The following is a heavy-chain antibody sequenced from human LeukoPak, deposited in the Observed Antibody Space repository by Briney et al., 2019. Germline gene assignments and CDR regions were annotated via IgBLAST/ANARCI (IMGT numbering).Heavy chain of an antibody. CDR3: ARADTSEYYMDV. V-gene: IGHV3-21*01. CDR2: IRSSTTYT. J-gene: IGHJ6*03. CDR1: GFTFSSYS. D-gene: IGHD2/OR15-2a*01. Sequence: SGGSLRLSCAASGFTFSSYSMNWVRQAPGKGLEWVAFIRSSTTYTYYADSVKGRVTFSRDNDRNSLYLQMDSLRAEATAVYYCARADTSEYYMDVWGNGTTVIVSS.